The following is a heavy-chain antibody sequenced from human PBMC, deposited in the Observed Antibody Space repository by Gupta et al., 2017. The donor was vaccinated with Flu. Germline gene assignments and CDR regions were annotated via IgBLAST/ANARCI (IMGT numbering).Heavy chain of an antibody. J-gene: IGHJ4*02. V-gene: IGHV3-21*01. CDR2: ISTRSTYI. Sequence: EVQLVESGGGLVKPGGSLRLSCAASGFTFSTYSMNWVRQAPGKGLESVSLISTRSTYIYYADSVKGRFTIPRDNAKNSLYLQMNSLRAEDTAVYYCARGTDYDYGDYAAYWGQGTLVTVSS. CDR3: ARGTDYDYGDYAAY. D-gene: IGHD4-17*01. CDR1: GFTFSTYS.